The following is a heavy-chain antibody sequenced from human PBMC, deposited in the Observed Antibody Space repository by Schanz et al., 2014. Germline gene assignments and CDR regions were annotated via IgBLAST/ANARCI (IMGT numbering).Heavy chain of an antibody. V-gene: IGHV3-23*01. CDR1: GFNFNTYA. Sequence: EVHLLESGGGLAQPGGSLRLACAASGFNFNTYAMSWVRQAPGKGLEWVSRMIGSGSSVFYADSVKGRFTISRDNLKNTVYLQMNSLRAGDTAVYYCAKDGRLPYYGTGSDFDYWGQGTLVAVSS. CDR2: MIGSGSSV. J-gene: IGHJ4*02. CDR3: AKDGRLPYYGTGSDFDY. D-gene: IGHD3-22*01.